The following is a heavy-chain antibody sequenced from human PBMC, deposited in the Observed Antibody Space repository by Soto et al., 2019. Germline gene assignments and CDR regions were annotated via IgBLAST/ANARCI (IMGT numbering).Heavy chain of an antibody. CDR1: GYMFTNYG. D-gene: IGHD3-22*01. Sequence: QVHLVQSGGEIKKPGASVKVSCKASGYMFTNYGINWVRQAPGQGLEWMGWISGYNGKTKYAQKFQGRVSLTTDKSTTTAYMELRSLRSDDTAIYYCVRDHYYYNSGPLDYWGQGTLVTVSS. CDR2: ISGYNGKT. V-gene: IGHV1-18*01. CDR3: VRDHYYYNSGPLDY. J-gene: IGHJ4*02.